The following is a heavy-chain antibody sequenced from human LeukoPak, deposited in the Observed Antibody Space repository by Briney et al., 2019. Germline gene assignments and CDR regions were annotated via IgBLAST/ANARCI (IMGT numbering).Heavy chain of an antibody. CDR2: ISTSSTYT. J-gene: IGHJ4*02. Sequence: GGSLRLSCAASGFTFSNYNMNWVRQAPGKRLEWVATISTSSTYTYYADSVKGRFTMSRDNAKNSLYLQMNSLRAEDTAVYYCARGPYCSGGNCYSGEDYWGQGTLVTVSS. CDR3: ARGPYCSGGNCYSGEDY. V-gene: IGHV3-21*01. D-gene: IGHD2-15*01. CDR1: GFTFSNYN.